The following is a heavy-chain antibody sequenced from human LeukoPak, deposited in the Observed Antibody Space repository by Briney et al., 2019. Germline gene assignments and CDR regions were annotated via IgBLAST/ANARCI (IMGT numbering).Heavy chain of an antibody. J-gene: IGHJ3*02. D-gene: IGHD2-21*02. Sequence: SETLSLTCTVSGGSISSSSYSWGWIRQPPGKGLEWIGSIYYSGSTYYNPSLKSRVTISVDTSKNQFSLKLSSVTAADTAVYYCARGAVVTDAFDIWGQGTMVTVSS. CDR3: ARGAVVTDAFDI. CDR2: IYYSGST. V-gene: IGHV4-39*07. CDR1: GGSISSSSYS.